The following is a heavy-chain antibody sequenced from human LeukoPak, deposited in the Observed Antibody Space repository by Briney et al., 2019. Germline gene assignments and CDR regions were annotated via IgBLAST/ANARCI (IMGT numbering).Heavy chain of an antibody. V-gene: IGHV3-48*03. D-gene: IGHD3-10*01. CDR2: ISRSGSTI. J-gene: IGHJ3*02. CDR1: GFTFSSYE. Sequence: PGGSLRLSCAASGFTFSSYEMNWVRQAPGKGLEWVSYISRSGSTIYYADSVKGRFTISRDNARNSLYLQMNSLRAEDTAVYYCAKLELRDAFDIWGQGTMVTVSS. CDR3: AKLELRDAFDI.